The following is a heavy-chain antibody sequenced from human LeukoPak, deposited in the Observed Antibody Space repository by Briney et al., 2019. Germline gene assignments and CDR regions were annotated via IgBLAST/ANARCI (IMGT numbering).Heavy chain of an antibody. D-gene: IGHD2-2*01. CDR3: AKELGYCSSTSCYAFDI. J-gene: IGHJ3*02. Sequence: GGSLRLSCAASGFTFSDYYMNWIRQAPGKGLERVAFIRYDGSNKYYADSVKGRFTISRDNSKNTLYLQMNSLRAEDTAVYYCAKELGYCSSTSCYAFDIWGQGTMVTVSS. CDR1: GFTFSDYY. CDR2: IRYDGSNK. V-gene: IGHV3-30*02.